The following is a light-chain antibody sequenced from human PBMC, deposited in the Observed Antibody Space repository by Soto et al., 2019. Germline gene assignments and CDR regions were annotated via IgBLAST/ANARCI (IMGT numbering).Light chain of an antibody. CDR1: SGHSSYA. Sequence: QPVLTQSPSASASLGASVKLTCTLSSGHSSYAIAWHQQQPEKGPRYLMKLNSDGSHSKGDGIPDRFSGSSSGAERYLTISSLQSEDEADYYCQTWASGIEVFGGGPQLTVL. CDR2: LNSDGSH. CDR3: QTWASGIEV. J-gene: IGLJ2*01. V-gene: IGLV4-69*01.